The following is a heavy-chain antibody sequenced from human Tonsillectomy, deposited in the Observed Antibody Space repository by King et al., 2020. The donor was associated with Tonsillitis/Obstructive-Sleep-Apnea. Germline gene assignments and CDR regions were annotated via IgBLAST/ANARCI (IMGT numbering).Heavy chain of an antibody. Sequence: VPLVQSGSELKKPGASVKVSCKASGYTFTSYAMNWVRQAPGQGLEWMGWINTNTGRPTYAQVFTGRFVFSLDTSVSTAYLQISSLKAEDTAVYYCARDISSGWSRNDAFDIWGQGTMVTVSS. J-gene: IGHJ3*02. CDR1: GYTFTSYA. CDR2: INTNTGRP. D-gene: IGHD6-19*01. CDR3: ARDISSGWSRNDAFDI. V-gene: IGHV7-4-1*02.